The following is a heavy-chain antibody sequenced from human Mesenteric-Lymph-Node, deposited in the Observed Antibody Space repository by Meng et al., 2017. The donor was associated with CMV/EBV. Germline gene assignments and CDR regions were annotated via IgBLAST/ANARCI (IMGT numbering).Heavy chain of an antibody. V-gene: IGHV4-61*08. CDR2: IYGTGIT. CDR1: GVSVTSGAYH. J-gene: IGHJ4*02. D-gene: IGHD2/OR15-2a*01. CDR3: AKSRSSTPGIVDD. Sequence: QVHVQGSGPGLLKPSESLSLTCIVSGVSVTSGAYHWSWIRQSPGKGLEWIGYIYGTGITIYNPSLKSRVTILLETSKNQFSLKLNSVTTADTAVYYCAKSRSSTPGIVDDWGQGTLVTVSS.